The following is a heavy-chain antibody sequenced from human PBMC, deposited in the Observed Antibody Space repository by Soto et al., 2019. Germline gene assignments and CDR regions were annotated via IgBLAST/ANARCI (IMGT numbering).Heavy chain of an antibody. CDR2: INAGNGNT. CDR1: GYTFTSYA. J-gene: IGHJ4*02. V-gene: IGHV1-3*01. Sequence: ASVKVSCKASGYTFTSYAMHWLRQAPGQRLEWMGWINAGNGNTKYSQKFQGRVTITRDTSASTAYMELSSLRSEDTAVYYCARSSPPFRPFDYWGQGTLVTVSS. D-gene: IGHD3-10*01. CDR3: ARSSPPFRPFDY.